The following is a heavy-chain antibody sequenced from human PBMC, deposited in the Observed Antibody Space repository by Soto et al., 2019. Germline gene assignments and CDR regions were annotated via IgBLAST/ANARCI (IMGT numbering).Heavy chain of an antibody. Sequence: PSETQSLTCSVSGGSIGSGGCYWSRIRQHPGKGLEWIGYIYYSGSTYYNPSLKSRVTISVDTSKNQFSLKLSSVTAADTAVYYCARGHDTDAFDIWGQGTMVTVSS. V-gene: IGHV4-31*03. J-gene: IGHJ3*02. CDR3: ARGHDTDAFDI. CDR2: IYYSGST. CDR1: GGSIGSGGCY.